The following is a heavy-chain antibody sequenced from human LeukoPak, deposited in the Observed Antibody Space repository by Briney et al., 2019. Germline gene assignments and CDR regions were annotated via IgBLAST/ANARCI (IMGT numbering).Heavy chain of an antibody. D-gene: IGHD3-9*01. CDR1: GFTFSSYS. Sequence: PGGSLRLSCAASGFTFSSYSMNWVRQAPGKGLEGVSSISSSSSYIYYADSVKGRFTISRDNAKNSLYLQMNSLRAEDTAVYYCASRYYDILTGYYPIDYWGQGTLVTVSS. CDR2: ISSSSSYI. CDR3: ASRYYDILTGYYPIDY. V-gene: IGHV3-21*01. J-gene: IGHJ4*02.